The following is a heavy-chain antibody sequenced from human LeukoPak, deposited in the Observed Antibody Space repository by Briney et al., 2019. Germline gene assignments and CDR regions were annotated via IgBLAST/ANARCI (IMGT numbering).Heavy chain of an antibody. D-gene: IGHD5-24*01. CDR2: IWYDGSNE. CDR3: ARDSIRDGYNSDYFDY. Sequence: GGSLRLSCAASGFTFSTYGMHWVRQAPAKALEWVAVIWYDGSNEYYADSVKGRFTISRHNSKSTLYLQLNSLRAEDTAVYYCARDSIRDGYNSDYFDYWGQGTLVTVSS. J-gene: IGHJ4*02. V-gene: IGHV3-33*01. CDR1: GFTFSTYG.